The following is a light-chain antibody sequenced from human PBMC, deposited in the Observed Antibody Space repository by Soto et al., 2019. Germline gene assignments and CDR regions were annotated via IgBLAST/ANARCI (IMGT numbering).Light chain of an antibody. J-gene: IGKJ3*01. CDR1: QDIRQY. Sequence: DIQMTQSPSSLSASIGDRVTITCQASQDIRQYLNWYQQKPGKAPKLLIYDASRLETGVPSRFSGSGSGTEFAFTVNSLQPEDIATYYCQCYDYISAGFTFGPGTKVDLK. CDR3: QCYDYISAGFT. V-gene: IGKV1-33*01. CDR2: DAS.